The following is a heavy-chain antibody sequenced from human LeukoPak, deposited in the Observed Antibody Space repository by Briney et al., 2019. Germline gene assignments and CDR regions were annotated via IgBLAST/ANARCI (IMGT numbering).Heavy chain of an antibody. Sequence: ASVKVSCKASGYTFTSYGISWVRQAPGQGLEWMGWISAYNGNTNYAQKLQGRVTMTTDTSTSAAYMELRSLRSDDTAVYYCARTVFGVPALTTENWFDPWGQGTLVTVSS. J-gene: IGHJ5*02. CDR1: GYTFTSYG. V-gene: IGHV1-18*01. CDR3: ARTVFGVPALTTENWFDP. CDR2: ISAYNGNT. D-gene: IGHD2-2*01.